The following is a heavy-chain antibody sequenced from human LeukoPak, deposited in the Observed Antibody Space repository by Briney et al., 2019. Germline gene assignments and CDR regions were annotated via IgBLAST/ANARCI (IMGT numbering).Heavy chain of an antibody. Sequence: SETLSLTCTVSGGSISSSSYYWGWIRQPPGKGLEWIGSIYYSGSTYYNPSLKSRVTISVDMSKNQFSLKLSSVTAADTAVYYCARGSQSLGYCSGGSCRAKIFDYWGQGTLVTVSS. CDR3: ARGSQSLGYCSGGSCRAKIFDY. D-gene: IGHD2-15*01. CDR1: GGSISSSSYY. J-gene: IGHJ4*02. V-gene: IGHV4-39*01. CDR2: IYYSGST.